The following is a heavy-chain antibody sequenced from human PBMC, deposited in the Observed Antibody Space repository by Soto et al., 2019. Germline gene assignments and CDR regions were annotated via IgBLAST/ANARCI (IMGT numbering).Heavy chain of an antibody. CDR2: IYHSGST. CDR1: GGSISSGGYS. CDR3: ARGIVVVITTGYFDY. V-gene: IGHV4-30-2*01. D-gene: IGHD3-22*01. Sequence: SETLSLTCAVSGGSISSGGYSWSWIRQPPGKGLEWIGYIYHSGSTYYNPSLKSRVTISVDRSKNQFSLKLSSVTAADTAVYYCARGIVVVITTGYFDYWGQGTLVTFSS. J-gene: IGHJ4*02.